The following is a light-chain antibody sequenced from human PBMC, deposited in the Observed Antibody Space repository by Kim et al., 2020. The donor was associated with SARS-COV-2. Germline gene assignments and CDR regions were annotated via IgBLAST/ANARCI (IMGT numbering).Light chain of an antibody. J-gene: IGLJ3*02. Sequence: SYELTQPPSVSVAPGKTARLTCGGNNIGSKSVHWYQQKPGQAPVLVIYYDSDRPSGIPERFSGTNSGNTATLTISRVEAGDEADYYCQVWDSSSDHPVFGGGTQLTV. CDR2: YDS. CDR3: QVWDSSSDHPV. CDR1: NIGSKS. V-gene: IGLV3-21*04.